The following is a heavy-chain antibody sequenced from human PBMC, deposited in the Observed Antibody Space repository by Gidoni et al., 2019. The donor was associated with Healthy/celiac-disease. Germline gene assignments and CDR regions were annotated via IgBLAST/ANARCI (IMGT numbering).Heavy chain of an antibody. CDR2: INPNSGGT. CDR3: ARAGRIMITFGGVRHFDY. J-gene: IGHJ4*02. D-gene: IGHD3-16*01. V-gene: IGHV1-2*02. Sequence: QVQLVQSGAEVKKPGASVKVSCKASGYTFTGYYMHWVRQAPGQGLEWRGWINPNSGGTNYAQKFQGRVTMTRDTSISTAYMELSRLRSDDTAVYYCARAGRIMITFGGVRHFDYWGQGTLVTVSS. CDR1: GYTFTGYY.